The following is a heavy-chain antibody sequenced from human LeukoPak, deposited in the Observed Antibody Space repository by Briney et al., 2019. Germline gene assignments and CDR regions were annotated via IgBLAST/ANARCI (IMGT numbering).Heavy chain of an antibody. CDR2: IKQDGSDK. CDR3: ARNRARFDY. J-gene: IGHJ4*02. Sequence: GGSLTLLCAPSGFTFSSSWMSWVRQAPGKGLEWVATIKQDGSDKYFVDSVKGRFTISRHNAKNSLYLQMNSLRAEDTAVYYCARNRARFDYWGQGTLVTVCS. V-gene: IGHV3-7*04. CDR1: GFTFSSSW. D-gene: IGHD2/OR15-2a*01.